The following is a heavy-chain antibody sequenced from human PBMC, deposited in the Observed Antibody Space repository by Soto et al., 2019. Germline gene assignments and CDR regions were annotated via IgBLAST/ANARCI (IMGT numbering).Heavy chain of an antibody. J-gene: IGHJ4*02. V-gene: IGHV4-34*01. CDR1: GGSFSGYY. Sequence: NPSETLSLTCAVYGGSFSGYYWSWIRQPPGKGLEWIGEINHSGSTNYNPSLKSRVTISVDTSKNQFSLKLSSVTAADTAVYYCARESAAAGRRFDYWGQGTLVTVSS. CDR3: ARESAAAGRRFDY. D-gene: IGHD6-13*01. CDR2: INHSGST.